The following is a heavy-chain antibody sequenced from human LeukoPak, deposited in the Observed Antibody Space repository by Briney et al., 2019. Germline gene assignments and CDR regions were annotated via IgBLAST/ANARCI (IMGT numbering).Heavy chain of an antibody. CDR1: GYTFTIYD. CDR3: ARASFSCSSTSCSPDY. J-gene: IGHJ4*02. CDR2: MSPNSGNT. V-gene: IGHV1-8*01. Sequence: ASVKVSCKASGYTFTIYDIHWVRQATGPVLEWMGWMSPNSGNTGYAQKFQGRVTMTRDTSISTAYMELRSLRSEDTAVYYCARASFSCSSTSCSPDYWGQGTLVTVSS. D-gene: IGHD2-2*01.